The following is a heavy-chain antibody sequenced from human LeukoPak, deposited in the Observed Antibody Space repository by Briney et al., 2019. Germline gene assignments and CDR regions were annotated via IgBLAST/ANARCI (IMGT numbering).Heavy chain of an antibody. V-gene: IGHV3-66*01. CDR3: ATYCSGGSCYFSDRDC. J-gene: IGHJ4*02. CDR1: GFTVSSNY. Sequence: GGSLRLSCAASGFTVSSNYMSWVRQAPGKGLEWVSVIYSGGSTYYADSVKGRFTISRDNSKNTLYLQMNSLRAEDTAVYYCATYCSGGSCYFSDRDCWGQGTLVTVSS. CDR2: IYSGGST. D-gene: IGHD2-15*01.